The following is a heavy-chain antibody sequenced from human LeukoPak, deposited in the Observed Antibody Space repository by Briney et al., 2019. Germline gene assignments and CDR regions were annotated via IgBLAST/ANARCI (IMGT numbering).Heavy chain of an antibody. Sequence: GGSLRLSCAASGFTFSSYSMNWVRQAPGKGLEWVSSTSSSSSYIYYADSVKGRFTISRDNAKNSLYLQMNSLRAEDTAVYYRARHDYGDYVPDYWGQGTLVTVSS. J-gene: IGHJ4*02. D-gene: IGHD4-17*01. CDR3: ARHDYGDYVPDY. CDR1: GFTFSSYS. V-gene: IGHV3-21*01. CDR2: TSSSSSYI.